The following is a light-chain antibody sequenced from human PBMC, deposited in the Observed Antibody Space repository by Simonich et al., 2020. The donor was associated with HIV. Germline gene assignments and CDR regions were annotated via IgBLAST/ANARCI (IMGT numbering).Light chain of an antibody. J-gene: IGKJ1*01. CDR1: KGISSY. Sequence: AIRLTQSPSSLSASTGDRVPITCRASKGISSYLAWYQKKPGKAPNLLFYAVFSLQSGVPSKFSGSGSGTDFTLTISSLQPEDFATYYCLQDYNYPWTFGQGTKVEIK. CDR3: LQDYNYPWT. V-gene: IGKV1-8*01. CDR2: AVF.